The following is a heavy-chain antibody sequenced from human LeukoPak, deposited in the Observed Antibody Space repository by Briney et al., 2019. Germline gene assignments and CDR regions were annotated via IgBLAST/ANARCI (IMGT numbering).Heavy chain of an antibody. CDR3: AKVRNSGSLS. Sequence: GGSLRLSCAASGFTLSSYVMSWVRQAPGRGLEWVSSISGSGGSTYYADSVKGRFTISRDNPKNTLYLQMNSLRAEDTAVYYCAKVRNSGSLSWGQGTLVTVSS. CDR2: ISGSGGST. D-gene: IGHD1-26*01. V-gene: IGHV3-23*01. J-gene: IGHJ4*02. CDR1: GFTLSSYV.